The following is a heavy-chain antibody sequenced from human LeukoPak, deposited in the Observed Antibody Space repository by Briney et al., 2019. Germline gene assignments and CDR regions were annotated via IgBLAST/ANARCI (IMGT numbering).Heavy chain of an antibody. CDR2: INAGNGNT. J-gene: IGHJ4*02. D-gene: IGHD6-6*01. CDR1: GGTFSSYA. Sequence: ASVKVSCKASGGTFSSYAISWVRQAPGQRLEWMGWINAGNGNTKYSQEFQGRVTITRDTSASTAYMELSSLRSEDMAVYYCARGSSSSGGVFDYWGQGTLVTVSS. CDR3: ARGSSSSGGVFDY. V-gene: IGHV1-3*03.